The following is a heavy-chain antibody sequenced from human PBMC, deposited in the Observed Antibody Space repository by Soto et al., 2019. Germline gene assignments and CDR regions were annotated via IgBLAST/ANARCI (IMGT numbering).Heavy chain of an antibody. CDR1: GFTFSNYG. CDR3: ARDIESVTAKHFFYYYAMDV. V-gene: IGHV1-18*01. J-gene: IGHJ6*02. Sequence: ASVKVSCKASGFTFSNYGLNWVRQAPGQGLEWMGWVSANNGHTNYAQNLQGRVAMTTDTSTSTAYMELRGLTFDDTAVYYCARDIESVTAKHFFYYYAMDVWGQGTTVTVSS. CDR2: VSANNGHT. D-gene: IGHD2-8*01.